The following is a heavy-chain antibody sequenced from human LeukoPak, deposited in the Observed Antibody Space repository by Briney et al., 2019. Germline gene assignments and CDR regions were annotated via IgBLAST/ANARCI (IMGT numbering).Heavy chain of an antibody. V-gene: IGHV1-18*01. CDR1: GYTFTSYG. D-gene: IGHD3-3*01. CDR3: ARDYDFWSGPFPALVYYYYGMDV. CDR2: ISAYNGNT. J-gene: IGHJ6*02. Sequence: GASVKVSCKASGYTFTSYGISWVRQAPGQGLEWMGWISAYNGNTNYAQKLQGRVTMTTDTSTSTAYMELRSLRSDDTAVYYCARDYDFWSGPFPALVYYYYGMDVWGQGTTVTVSS.